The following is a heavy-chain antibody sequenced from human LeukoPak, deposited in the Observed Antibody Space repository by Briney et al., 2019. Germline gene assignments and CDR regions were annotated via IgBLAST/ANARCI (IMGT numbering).Heavy chain of an antibody. Sequence: SETLSLTCTVSGGSVSSGSYYWSWIRQPPGKGLEWIGYIYYSGSTKYNPSLKSRVTISIDTSKNQFSLKLSSVTAADTAVYYCARDPGYCSGSSCYGLGPEGYWGQGTLVTVSS. D-gene: IGHD2-15*01. CDR1: GGSVSSGSYY. CDR3: ARDPGYCSGSSCYGLGPEGY. CDR2: IYYSGST. J-gene: IGHJ4*02. V-gene: IGHV4-61*01.